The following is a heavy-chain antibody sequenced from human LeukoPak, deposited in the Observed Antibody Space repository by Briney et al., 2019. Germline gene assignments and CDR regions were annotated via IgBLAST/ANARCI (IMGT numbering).Heavy chain of an antibody. CDR3: ARDDYGTFDY. CDR2: IYFSGGT. V-gene: IGHV4-39*02. J-gene: IGHJ4*02. Sequence: SETLSLTCTVSGDSISSSNCYWGWLRQPPGKGLEWIGSIYFSGGTYYNASLKSRVTISVDTSKNQFSLKLSSVTAADTAVYYCARDDYGTFDYWGQGTLVTVSS. CDR1: GDSISSSNCY. D-gene: IGHD4-17*01.